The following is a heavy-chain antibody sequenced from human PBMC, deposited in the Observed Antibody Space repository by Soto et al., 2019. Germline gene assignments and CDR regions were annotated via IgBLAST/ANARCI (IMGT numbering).Heavy chain of an antibody. J-gene: IGHJ4*02. CDR1: GFSLSTSGVG. D-gene: IGHD1-1*01. V-gene: IGHV2-5*02. CDR3: AHLAWKEMWPRAPVVN. Sequence: QITLRESGPTLVKPTQTLTLTCTFSGFSLSTSGVGVGWIRQPPAKALEWLGIIFWDDDRRYRPSLKRRVSITKDTSKNQLVLTMTNSDPVDTATYYCAHLAWKEMWPRAPVVNWGQGTPVTVSS. CDR2: IFWDDDR.